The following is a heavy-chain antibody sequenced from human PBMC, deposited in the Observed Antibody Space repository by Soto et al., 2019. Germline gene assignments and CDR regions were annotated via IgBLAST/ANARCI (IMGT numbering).Heavy chain of an antibody. CDR1: GYTFTSYG. CDR3: ARDGVDYCSSTSCYTFAGEILHNWFDP. J-gene: IGHJ5*02. CDR2: ISAYNGNT. D-gene: IGHD2-2*02. Sequence: ASVKVSCKASGYTFTSYGISWVRQAPGQGLEWMGWISAYNGNTNYAQKLQGRVTMTTDTSTSTAYMELRSLRSDDTAVYYCARDGVDYCSSTSCYTFAGEILHNWFDPWGQGTLVTVSS. V-gene: IGHV1-18*01.